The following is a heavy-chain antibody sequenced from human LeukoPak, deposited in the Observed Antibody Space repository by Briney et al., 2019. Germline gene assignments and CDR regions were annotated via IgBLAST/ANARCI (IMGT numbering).Heavy chain of an antibody. CDR3: ARDSSSGWFDAFDI. J-gene: IGHJ3*02. V-gene: IGHV3-33*01. D-gene: IGHD6-19*01. CDR2: IWYDGSNK. CDR1: GFIFSSYG. Sequence: PGGSLRLSCAASGFIFSSYGMHWVRQAPGKGLEGVAVIWYDGSNKYYADSVRGRFTISRDNSKNTLYLQMNSLRAEDTAVYYCARDSSSGWFDAFDIWGQGTMVTVS.